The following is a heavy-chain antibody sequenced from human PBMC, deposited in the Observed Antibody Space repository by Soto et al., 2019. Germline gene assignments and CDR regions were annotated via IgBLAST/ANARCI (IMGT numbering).Heavy chain of an antibody. J-gene: IGHJ6*02. V-gene: IGHV3-23*01. CDR2: ITGAGGST. CDR3: AKGHSDSFGNYDYFGMDV. D-gene: IGHD4-4*01. CDR1: GFTFDNYG. Sequence: EVQLLESGGGLVQPGGSLRLSCAASGFTFDNYGMRWVRQAPGKGLEWIGAITGAGGSTYNADSVKGRFTISRDISKKTVYLQVDSLRVEDTAVYYCAKGHSDSFGNYDYFGMDVWGQGTTVTVSS.